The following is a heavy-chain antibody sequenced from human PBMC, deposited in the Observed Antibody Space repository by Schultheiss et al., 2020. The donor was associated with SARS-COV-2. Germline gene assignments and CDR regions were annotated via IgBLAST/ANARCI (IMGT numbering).Heavy chain of an antibody. CDR2: IWYDGSNK. CDR1: EFTFSDFY. D-gene: IGHD6-13*01. V-gene: IGHV3-30*02. CDR3: AKDWSPYSSSWYDY. Sequence: GESLKISCAASEFTFSDFYITWVRQAPGKGLEWVAVIWYDGSNKYYADSMKGRFTISRDNSKNTLYLQMNSLRAEDTAVYYCAKDWSPYSSSWYDYWGQGTLVTVSS. J-gene: IGHJ4*02.